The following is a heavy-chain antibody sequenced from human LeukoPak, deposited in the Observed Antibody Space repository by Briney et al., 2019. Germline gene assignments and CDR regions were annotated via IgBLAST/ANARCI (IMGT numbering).Heavy chain of an antibody. CDR1: GGSFRGYY. D-gene: IGHD2-2*02. V-gene: IGHV4-34*01. Sequence: PSETLSLTCAVYGGSFRGYYWSWIRQPPGKGLEWIGEINHSGSTNYNPSLKSRVTISVDTSKNQFSLKLSSVTAADTAVYYCASGPIVVVPAAIRAPFDPWGQGTLVTVSS. J-gene: IGHJ5*02. CDR3: ASGPIVVVPAAIRAPFDP. CDR2: INHSGST.